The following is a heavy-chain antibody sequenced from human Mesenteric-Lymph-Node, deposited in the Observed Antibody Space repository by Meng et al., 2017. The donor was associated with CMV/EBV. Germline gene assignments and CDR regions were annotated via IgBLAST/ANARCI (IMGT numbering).Heavy chain of an antibody. D-gene: IGHD3-10*01. CDR2: VNHSGSA. J-gene: IGHJ1*01. Sequence: VHGGSFSGYFWTWIRQPPGRGLEWIGEVNHSGSANYNASLKTRFTISAYTSKNEFSLTLTSVTSAATAAYLCARGQVRGVTRGGYASWGPGTLVTVSS. CDR1: GGSFSGYF. CDR3: ARGQVRGVTRGGYAS. V-gene: IGHV4-34*01.